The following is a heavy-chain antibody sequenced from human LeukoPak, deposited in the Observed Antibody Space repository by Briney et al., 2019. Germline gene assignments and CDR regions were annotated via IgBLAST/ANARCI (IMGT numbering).Heavy chain of an antibody. J-gene: IGHJ4*02. Sequence: PGGSLRLSCAASGFTVSSNYMSWVRQAPGKGLEWVSDIYSGGSTYYADSVKGRFTISRDKSKNTLYLQMNSLRAEDTAVYYCARAPYSLYYFDYWGQGTLVTVSS. CDR2: IYSGGST. D-gene: IGHD2-2*01. CDR3: ARAPYSLYYFDY. CDR1: GFTVSSNY. V-gene: IGHV3-66*01.